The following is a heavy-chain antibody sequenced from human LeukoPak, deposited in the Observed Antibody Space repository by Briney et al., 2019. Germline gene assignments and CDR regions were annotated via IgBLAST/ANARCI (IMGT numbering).Heavy chain of an antibody. V-gene: IGHV3-9*01. CDR3: AKVRSSYYYYGMDV. J-gene: IGHJ6*02. CDR2: ISWNSGSI. Sequence: QSGGSLRLSCAASGFTFDDYAMHWVRQAPGKGLEWVSGISWNSGSIGYADSVKGRFTISRDNAKNSLYLQMNSLRAEDTALYYCAKVRSSYYYYGMDVWGQGTTVTVSS. CDR1: GFTFDDYA.